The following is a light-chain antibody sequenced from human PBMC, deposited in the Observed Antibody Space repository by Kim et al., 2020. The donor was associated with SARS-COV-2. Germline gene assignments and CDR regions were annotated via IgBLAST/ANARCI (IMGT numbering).Light chain of an antibody. CDR2: GAS. CDR3: QQYNNWPPLI. CDR1: QSVSSN. Sequence: EIVMTQSPATLSVSPGERATLSCRASQSVSSNLAWYQQKPGQAPMLLIYGASTRATGIPARFSGSGSGTEFTLTISSLQSEDFAVYYCQQYNNWPPLIFGGGTKV. J-gene: IGKJ4*01. V-gene: IGKV3-15*01.